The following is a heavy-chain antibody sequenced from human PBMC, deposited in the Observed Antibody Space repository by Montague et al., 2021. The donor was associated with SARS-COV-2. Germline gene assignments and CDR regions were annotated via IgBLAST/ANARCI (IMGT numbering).Heavy chain of an antibody. V-gene: IGHV3-23*01. Sequence: RSLSLAASGFTFSSYAMSWVRQAPGKGLEWVSAISGSGGSTYYADSVKGRFTISRDNSKNTLYLQMNSLRAEDTAVYYCAKVGSSWYHGYYYGMDVWGQGTTVTVSS. D-gene: IGHD6-13*01. J-gene: IGHJ6*02. CDR2: ISGSGGST. CDR1: GFTFSSYA. CDR3: AKVGSSWYHGYYYGMDV.